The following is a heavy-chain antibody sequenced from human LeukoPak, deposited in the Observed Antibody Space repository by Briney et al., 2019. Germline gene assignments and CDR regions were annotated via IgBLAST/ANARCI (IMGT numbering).Heavy chain of an antibody. J-gene: IGHJ3*02. Sequence: ASVKVSCKASGYTFTSYDINWVRQATGQGLEWMGWMNPNSGNTGYAQKFQGRVTMTRNTSISTAYMELSSLRSEDTAVYYCARVIGDATTDAFDIWGQGTMVTVSS. CDR2: MNPNSGNT. V-gene: IGHV1-8*01. D-gene: IGHD3-16*02. CDR1: GYTFTSYD. CDR3: ARVIGDATTDAFDI.